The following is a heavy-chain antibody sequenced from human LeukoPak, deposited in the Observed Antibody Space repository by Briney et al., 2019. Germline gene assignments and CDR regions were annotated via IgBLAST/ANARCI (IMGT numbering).Heavy chain of an antibody. CDR2: ISASAGST. J-gene: IGHJ4*02. CDR1: GFTFSSYA. Sequence: PGGSLRLSCAASGFTFSSYAMSWVRQAPGKGLEWVSGISASAGSTYYADSVKGRFTISRDNFKNTLYLQINSLRAEDTVIYYCAKDYYGSGTYPYFDYWGQGTLVTVSS. D-gene: IGHD3-10*01. V-gene: IGHV3-23*01. CDR3: AKDYYGSGTYPYFDY.